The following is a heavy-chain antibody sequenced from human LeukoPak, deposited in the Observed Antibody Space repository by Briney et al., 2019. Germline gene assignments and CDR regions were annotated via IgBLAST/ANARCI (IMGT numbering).Heavy chain of an antibody. V-gene: IGHV3-23*01. CDR2: ISGSGGST. CDR3: AKDQEYGSRGY. J-gene: IGHJ4*02. D-gene: IGHD4-17*01. Sequence: GGSLRLSCAASGFTFSSYSMSWVRQAPGKGLEWVSAISGSGGSTYYADSVKGRFTISRDNSKNTLYLQMNSLRAEDTAVYYCAKDQEYGSRGYWGQGTLVTVSS. CDR1: GFTFSSYS.